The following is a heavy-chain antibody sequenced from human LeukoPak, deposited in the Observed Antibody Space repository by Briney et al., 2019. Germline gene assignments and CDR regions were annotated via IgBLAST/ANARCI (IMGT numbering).Heavy chain of an antibody. D-gene: IGHD6-19*01. CDR2: ISGSGGST. Sequence: PGGSLRLSCAASGFTFSSYAMSWVRQAPGKGLEWVSAISGSGGSTYYADSVKGRFTISRDNSKNTLYLQMNSLRAEDTAVYYCAKIAPPRLAVAGTKFDDYWGQGTLVTVSS. J-gene: IGHJ4*02. CDR3: AKIAPPRLAVAGTKFDDY. V-gene: IGHV3-23*01. CDR1: GFTFSSYA.